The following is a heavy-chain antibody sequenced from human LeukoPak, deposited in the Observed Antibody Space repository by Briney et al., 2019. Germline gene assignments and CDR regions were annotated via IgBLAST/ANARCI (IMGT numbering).Heavy chain of an antibody. CDR1: GGSFSSYT. J-gene: IGHJ4*02. CDR2: IHHSGST. Sequence: SETLSLTCAVYGGSFSSYTWTWIRQPPGKGLEWIGQIHHSGSTNYNPSLKSRVTISLDTSSNQFSLRLSSVTAADTAVYYCARVFYTFGAGDYWGRGTLVTVSS. CDR3: ARVFYTFGAGDY. V-gene: IGHV4-34*01. D-gene: IGHD3-16*01.